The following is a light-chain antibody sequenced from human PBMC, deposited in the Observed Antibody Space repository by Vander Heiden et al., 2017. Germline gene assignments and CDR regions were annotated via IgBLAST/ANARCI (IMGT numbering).Light chain of an antibody. CDR1: SPNIGAGYY. V-gene: IGLV1-40*01. Sequence: QPVLTQPTSESGAPGQRVTISCTGSSPNIGAGYYVHWYQQRTGTGPKLLMYGNSNRPSGVPDRFSGSKSGTAASLAITGLQAEDEADYYCQSYDSSLRVVFGTGTKVTVL. CDR2: GNS. J-gene: IGLJ1*01. CDR3: QSYDSSLRVV.